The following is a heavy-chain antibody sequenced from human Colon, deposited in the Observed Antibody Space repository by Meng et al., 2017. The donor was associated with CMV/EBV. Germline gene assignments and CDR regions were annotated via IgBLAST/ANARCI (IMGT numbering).Heavy chain of an antibody. Sequence: GESLKISCAASGFTFSTYSMTWVRQAPGKGLEWVSFISSSNTYIYYADSVRGQFAISRDNAKNSLYLQMNSLRAEDTAVYYCARFSRNNLYYFDFWGQGTLVTVSS. CDR3: ARFSRNNLYYFDF. CDR1: GFTFSTYS. J-gene: IGHJ4*02. CDR2: ISSSNTYI. V-gene: IGHV3-21*01. D-gene: IGHD1/OR15-1a*01.